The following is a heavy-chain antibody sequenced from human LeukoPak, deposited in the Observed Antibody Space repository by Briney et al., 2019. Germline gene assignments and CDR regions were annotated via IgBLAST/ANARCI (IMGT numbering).Heavy chain of an antibody. D-gene: IGHD2-2*01. J-gene: IGHJ6*03. CDR2: IKQDGSEK. Sequence: GGSLRLSCAASGFTFSSYWMSWVRQAPGKGLEWVANIKQDGSEKYYVDSVKGRFTISRDNAKNSLYLQMNSLRAEDTAVYYCARERVPAAMLYYYYYMDVWGKGTTVTISS. V-gene: IGHV3-7*01. CDR3: ARERVPAAMLYYYYYMDV. CDR1: GFTFSSYW.